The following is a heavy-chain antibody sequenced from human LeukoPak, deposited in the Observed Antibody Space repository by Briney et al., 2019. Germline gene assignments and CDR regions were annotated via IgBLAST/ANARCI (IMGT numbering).Heavy chain of an antibody. CDR3: AKAGIQGVPDF. Sequence: GGSLRLSCAASGFTFRTYGMHWVRQAPGKGLEWVAVISYDGSNNYYGDSVKGRFTISRDNSKNTLYLQMNGLRAEDTAVYYCAKAGIQGVPDFWGQGTLVTVSS. D-gene: IGHD3-10*01. CDR1: GFTFRTYG. J-gene: IGHJ4*02. V-gene: IGHV3-30*18. CDR2: ISYDGSNN.